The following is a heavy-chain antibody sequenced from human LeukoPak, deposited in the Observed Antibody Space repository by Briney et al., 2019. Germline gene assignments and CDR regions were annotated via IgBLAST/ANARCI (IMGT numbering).Heavy chain of an antibody. D-gene: IGHD2-2*01. CDR3: ARGYQRPDY. V-gene: IGHV3-21*01. CDR2: ISSSSNI. Sequence: GGSLRLSCAASGFTFSTYTMNWVRQAPGKGLEWVSSISSSSNIYYADSVKGRFTISRDSAMNSVYLQMNSLRVEDTAVYYCARGYQRPDYWGQGTLITVSS. CDR1: GFTFSTYT. J-gene: IGHJ4*02.